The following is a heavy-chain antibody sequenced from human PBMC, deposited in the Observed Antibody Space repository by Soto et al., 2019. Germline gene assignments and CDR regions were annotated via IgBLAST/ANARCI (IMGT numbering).Heavy chain of an antibody. CDR3: ARDGAGHSNYYYYYGMDV. D-gene: IGHD4-4*01. V-gene: IGHV3-33*01. J-gene: IGHJ6*02. Sequence: GGPLRLCCAASGFTFSSYGMNWVRQAPGKGLEWVAVIWYDGSNKYYADSVKGRFTISRDNSKNTLYLQMNSLRAEDTAVYYCARDGAGHSNYYYYYGMDVWGQGTTVTVSS. CDR1: GFTFSSYG. CDR2: IWYDGSNK.